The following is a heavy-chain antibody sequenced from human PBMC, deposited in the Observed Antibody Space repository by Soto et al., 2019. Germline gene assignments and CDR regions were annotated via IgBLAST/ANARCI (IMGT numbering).Heavy chain of an antibody. Sequence: GGSLRLSSAASGFTFNSYYMSWVRQAPGKGLEWVSVIYSGGSTYYADSVKGRFTISRHDSRNTLHLQMNSLRAEDTAVYYCARILYSNTFYYYYMDVWGKGTTVTVSS. D-gene: IGHD6-13*01. CDR2: IYSGGST. J-gene: IGHJ6*03. V-gene: IGHV3-53*04. CDR3: ARILYSNTFYYYYMDV. CDR1: GFTFNSYY.